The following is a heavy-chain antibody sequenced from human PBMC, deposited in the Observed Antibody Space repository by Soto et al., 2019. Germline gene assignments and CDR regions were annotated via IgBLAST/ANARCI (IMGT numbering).Heavy chain of an antibody. V-gene: IGHV3-23*01. Sequence: EVQLLESGGGLVQPGGSLRLSFAASGFTFSSYAMRWVRQAPVKGLEWVSAISGSGGSTYYADSVKGRFTISRDNSKNTLYLQMNSLRAEDTAVYYCARRGSGSYYDYWGQGTRVTVSS. J-gene: IGHJ4*02. D-gene: IGHD1-26*01. CDR3: ARRGSGSYYDY. CDR2: ISGSGGST. CDR1: GFTFSSYA.